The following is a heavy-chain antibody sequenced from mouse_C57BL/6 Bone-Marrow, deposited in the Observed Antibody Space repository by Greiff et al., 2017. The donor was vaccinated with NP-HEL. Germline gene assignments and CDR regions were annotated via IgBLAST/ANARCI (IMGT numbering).Heavy chain of an antibody. CDR1: GFTFSSYT. J-gene: IGHJ2*01. D-gene: IGHD4-1*01. CDR3: ARHEGPNWDGAFFDY. Sequence: EVKLMESGGGLVKPGGSLKLSCAASGFTFSSYTMSWVRQTPEKRLEWVATISGGGGNTYYPDSVKGRFTISRDNAKNTLYLQMSSLRSEDTALYYCARHEGPNWDGAFFDYWGQGTTLTVSS. V-gene: IGHV5-9*01. CDR2: ISGGGGNT.